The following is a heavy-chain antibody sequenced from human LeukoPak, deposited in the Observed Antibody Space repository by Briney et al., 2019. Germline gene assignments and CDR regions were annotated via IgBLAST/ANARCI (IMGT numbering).Heavy chain of an antibody. Sequence: GGSLRLSCAASGFSFSTYSMNWVRQTPGKGLDWVSYISRSSTTIYYADSVRGRFTISRDNAKNSLFLQMNSLRDEDTAVYYCAGGARYGDYEAVDYWGQGTLVTVSS. CDR1: GFSFSTYS. CDR3: AGGARYGDYEAVDY. J-gene: IGHJ4*02. CDR2: ISRSSTTI. V-gene: IGHV3-48*02. D-gene: IGHD4-17*01.